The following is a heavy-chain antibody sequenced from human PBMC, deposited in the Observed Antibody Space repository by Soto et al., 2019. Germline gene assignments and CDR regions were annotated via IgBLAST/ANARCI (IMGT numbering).Heavy chain of an antibody. V-gene: IGHV1-69*12. CDR3: ARRFSGTGYFDY. Sequence: QVQLVQSGAEVKKPGSSVKVSCKASGGTFSSYAISWVRQAPGQGLEWMGGIIPIFGTANYAQKFQGRVXIXAXXSTSTAYMELSSLRSDDTAGYYCARRFSGTGYFDYWGQGTLVTVSS. CDR1: GGTFSSYA. D-gene: IGHD1-1*01. J-gene: IGHJ4*02. CDR2: IIPIFGTA.